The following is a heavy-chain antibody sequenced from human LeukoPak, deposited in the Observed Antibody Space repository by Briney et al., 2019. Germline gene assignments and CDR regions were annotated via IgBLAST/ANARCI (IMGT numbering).Heavy chain of an antibody. CDR2: VSTYNGDT. D-gene: IGHD1-14*01. V-gene: IGHV1-18*01. J-gene: IGHJ1*01. Sequence: ASVMVSCKASGYTFTDFGFIWVRQAPGQGLEWMGWVSTYNGDTDYAKKFQDRVTMTTESSTQTTFMGLRNLRSDDTAVYYCARAESMALYFLYWGQGTLVSVSS. CDR3: ARAESMALYFLY. CDR1: GYTFTDFG.